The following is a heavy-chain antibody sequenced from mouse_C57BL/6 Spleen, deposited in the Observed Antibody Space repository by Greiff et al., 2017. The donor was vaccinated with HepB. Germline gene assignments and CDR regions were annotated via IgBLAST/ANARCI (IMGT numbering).Heavy chain of an antibody. CDR1: GYAFTNYL. D-gene: IGHD1-2*01. Sequence: QVQLKQSGAELVRPGTSVKVSCKASGYAFTNYLIEWVKQRPGQGLEWIGVINPGSGGTNYNEKFKGKATLTADKSSSTAYMQLSSLTSEDSAVYFCASSTTAHWYFDVWGTGTTVTVSS. CDR3: ASSTTAHWYFDV. V-gene: IGHV1-54*01. CDR2: INPGSGGT. J-gene: IGHJ1*03.